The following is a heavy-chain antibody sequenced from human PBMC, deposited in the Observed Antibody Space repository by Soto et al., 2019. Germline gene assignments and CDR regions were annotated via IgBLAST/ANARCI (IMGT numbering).Heavy chain of an antibody. J-gene: IGHJ4*02. Sequence: SETLSLTCAVYGGSFSGYYWSWIRQPPGKGLEWIGEINHSGSTNYNPSLKSRVTISVDTSKNQFSLKLSSVTAADTAVYYCARGSGTYYDILTGYPPFDYWGQGTLVTVSS. D-gene: IGHD3-9*01. CDR2: INHSGST. V-gene: IGHV4-34*01. CDR1: GGSFSGYY. CDR3: ARGSGTYYDILTGYPPFDY.